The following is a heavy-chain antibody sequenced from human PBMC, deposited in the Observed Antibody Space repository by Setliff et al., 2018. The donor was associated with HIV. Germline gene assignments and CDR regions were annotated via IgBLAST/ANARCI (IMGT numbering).Heavy chain of an antibody. CDR1: GYTFTNYG. D-gene: IGHD2-15*01. CDR3: ARLKGVLVVMLDAFDI. CDR2: ISAYNGDT. J-gene: IGHJ3*02. V-gene: IGHV1-18*01. Sequence: ASVKVSCKASGYTFTNYGISWVRQAPGQGPEWLGWISAYNGDTKYAQKFRGRVTMTTDTSTTTAHMELRSLRSDDTAVYYCARLKGVLVVMLDAFDIWGQGTMVTVSS.